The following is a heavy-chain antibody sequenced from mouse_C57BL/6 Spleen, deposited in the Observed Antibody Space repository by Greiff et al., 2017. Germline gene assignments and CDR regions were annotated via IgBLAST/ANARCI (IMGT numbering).Heavy chain of an antibody. V-gene: IGHV1-42*01. D-gene: IGHD3-1*01. CDR1: GYSFTGYY. J-gene: IGHJ3*01. CDR2: INPSTGGT. CDR3: ARSGRRGFAY. Sequence: EVMLVESGPELVKPGASVKISCKASGYSFTGYYMNWVKQSPEKSLEWIGEINPSTGGTTYNQKFKAKATLTVDKSSSTAYMQLKSLTSEDSAVYYCARSGRRGFAYWGQGTLVTVSA.